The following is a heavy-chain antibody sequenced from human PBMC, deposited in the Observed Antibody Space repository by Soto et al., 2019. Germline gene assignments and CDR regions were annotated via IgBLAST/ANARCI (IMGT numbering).Heavy chain of an antibody. CDR3: ARGQPMAPYYYGSGSYYNADYYYYMDV. CDR2: MNPNSGNT. D-gene: IGHD3-10*01. J-gene: IGHJ6*03. CDR1: GYTFTSYD. Sequence: ASVKVSCKASGYTFTSYDINCVRQATGQGLEWMGWMNPNSGNTGYAQKFQGRVTMTRNTSISTAYMELSSLRSEDTAVYYCARGQPMAPYYYGSGSYYNADYYYYMDVWGKGTTVTLSS. V-gene: IGHV1-8*01.